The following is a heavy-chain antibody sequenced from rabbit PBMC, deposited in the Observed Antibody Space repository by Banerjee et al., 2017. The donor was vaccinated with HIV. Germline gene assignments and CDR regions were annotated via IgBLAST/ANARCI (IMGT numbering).Heavy chain of an antibody. J-gene: IGHJ4*01. CDR2: IYVSSGST. Sequence: EESGGDLVKPGASLTITCTASGFSFSSGYDMYWVRQAPGKGLEWITCIYVSSGSTYSSISAKGRGTISKTSSTTVTLQMPSLTAADTATYFCSRDLAGVIGWKFDLWGPGTLVTVS. D-gene: IGHD4-1*01. V-gene: IGHV1S40*01. CDR1: GFSFSSGYD. CDR3: SRDLAGVIGWKFDL.